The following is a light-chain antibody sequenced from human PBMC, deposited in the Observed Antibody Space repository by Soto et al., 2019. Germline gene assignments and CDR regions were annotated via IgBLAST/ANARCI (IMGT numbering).Light chain of an antibody. CDR3: QQYNNWPIT. Sequence: TQSPAFLSVSPGERASLSCRASQTVDTLLAWYQHKPGQAPRLLIYRASTRATGIPARFSGSGSGTDFTLSISSLQSEDFAIYYCQQYNNWPITFGQGTRL. J-gene: IGKJ5*01. CDR1: QTVDTL. CDR2: RAS. V-gene: IGKV3-15*01.